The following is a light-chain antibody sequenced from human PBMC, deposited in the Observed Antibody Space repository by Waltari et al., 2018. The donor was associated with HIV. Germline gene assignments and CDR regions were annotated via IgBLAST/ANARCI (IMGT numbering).Light chain of an antibody. Sequence: SYELTQPPSLSVSPGRPASINCSGDALPNQYAYWYQQKAGQAPVLIIYKDSERPSGIPERFSGSSSGTTVTLTISGVQAEDEADYYCQSTDSSGTYVVFGGGTKVTVL. CDR1: ALPNQY. J-gene: IGLJ2*01. V-gene: IGLV3-25*03. CDR3: QSTDSSGTYVV. CDR2: KDS.